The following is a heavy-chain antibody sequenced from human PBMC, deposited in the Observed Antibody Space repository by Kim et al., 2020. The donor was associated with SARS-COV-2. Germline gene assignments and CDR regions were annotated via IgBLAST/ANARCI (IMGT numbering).Heavy chain of an antibody. CDR2: IIPIFETP. J-gene: IGHJ3*02. CDR1: GGTFNNYA. D-gene: IGHD4-17*01. CDR3: AILRALTTSVQSSGGEDAFDI. V-gene: IGHV1-69*13. Sequence: SVKVSCKASGGTFNNYAINWVRQAPGQGLEWMGGIIPIFETPNYAQKFQVRVTITADESRSTAYMELSSLRSEDTAVYYCAILRALTTSVQSSGGEDAFDIWGQGTMVTVSS.